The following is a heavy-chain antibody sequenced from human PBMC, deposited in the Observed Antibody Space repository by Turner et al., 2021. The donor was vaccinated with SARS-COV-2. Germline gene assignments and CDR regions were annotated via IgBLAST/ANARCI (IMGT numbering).Heavy chain of an antibody. CDR3: ARVGSYDSSGYYYDY. CDR2: IIPIFGTA. J-gene: IGHJ4*02. V-gene: IGHV1-69*06. D-gene: IGHD3-22*01. CDR1: GGTFSGYA. Sequence: QVQLVQSGAEVKKPGSSVKVSCKASGGTFSGYAISWVRQAPGQGLEWMGGIIPIFGTANFAQKFQGRVTITADKSTSTAYMELSRLRSEETAVYYCARVGSYDSSGYYYDYWGQGTLVAVSS.